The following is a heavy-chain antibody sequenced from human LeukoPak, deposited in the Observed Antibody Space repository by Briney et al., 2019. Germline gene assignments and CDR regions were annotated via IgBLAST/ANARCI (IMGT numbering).Heavy chain of an antibody. CDR1: GFTFDDYA. J-gene: IGHJ4*01. D-gene: IGHD6-19*01. CDR3: AKDTGSGWSFDY. CDR2: IHGDSGTT. V-gene: IGHV3-43*02. Sequence: PGGSLRLSCAASGFTFDDYAMHWVRQAPGEGLEWVSLIHGDSGTTYYADSVKGRSTISRDNSKNSLYLQMNSLRTEDTALYYCAKDTGSGWSFDYWGQGTLVTVSS.